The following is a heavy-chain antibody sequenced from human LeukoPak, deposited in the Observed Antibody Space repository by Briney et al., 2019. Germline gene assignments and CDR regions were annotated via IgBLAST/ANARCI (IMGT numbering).Heavy chain of an antibody. CDR3: AKDREAVAGNYYYYYGMDV. D-gene: IGHD6-19*01. Sequence: PGGSLRLSCAASGFTFSSYAMSWVRQAPGKGLEWVSAISGSGGSTYYADSVKGRFTISRDNSKNTLYLQMNSLRAEDTAVYYCAKDREAVAGNYYYYYGMDVWGQGTTVTVSS. J-gene: IGHJ6*02. CDR1: GFTFSSYA. V-gene: IGHV3-23*01. CDR2: ISGSGGST.